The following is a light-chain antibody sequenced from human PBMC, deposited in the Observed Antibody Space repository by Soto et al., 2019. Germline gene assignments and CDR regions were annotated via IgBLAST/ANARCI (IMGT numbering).Light chain of an antibody. CDR3: KEALQTPRT. J-gene: IGKJ1*01. Sequence: DIVMTQSPLSLPVTPGEPASISCRTSQSLLHSNGYNYLDWYLQKPGQSPQLLIYLGSNRASGVPDRFGGSGSGTDFTLKISRAEAEDVGLYYCKEALQTPRTFGQGTKVEIK. V-gene: IGKV2-28*01. CDR2: LGS. CDR1: QSLLHSNGYNY.